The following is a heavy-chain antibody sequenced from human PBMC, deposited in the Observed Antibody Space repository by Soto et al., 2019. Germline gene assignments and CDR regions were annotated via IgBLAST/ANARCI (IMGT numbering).Heavy chain of an antibody. Sequence: QVQLVQSGAEVKKPGASVKVSCKASGYTFTSYAMHWVRQAPGQRLEWMGWINAGNGNTKYSQKFQGRVTITRDTSASTAYMERSSLRSEDTAVYYCARGRYTVAVAGTFDYWGQGTLVTVSS. CDR3: ARGRYTVAVAGTFDY. V-gene: IGHV1-3*01. J-gene: IGHJ4*02. D-gene: IGHD6-19*01. CDR2: INAGNGNT. CDR1: GYTFTSYA.